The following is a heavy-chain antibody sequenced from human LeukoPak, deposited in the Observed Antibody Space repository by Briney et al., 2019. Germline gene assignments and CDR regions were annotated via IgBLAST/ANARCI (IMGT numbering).Heavy chain of an antibody. CDR1: GYSFTSYW. CDR2: FYPGDSDT. J-gene: IGHJ3*02. V-gene: IGHV5-51*01. D-gene: IGHD4-23*01. CDR3: ARRSATVVTPEERDAFDI. Sequence: GEALKISCKGSGYSFTSYWIGWVRQMPGKGPGLMGIFYPGDSDTRYRPSFQGQVTISADKSIRTAYLQWSSLKASDTAMYYCARRSATVVTPEERDAFDIWGQGTMVTVSS.